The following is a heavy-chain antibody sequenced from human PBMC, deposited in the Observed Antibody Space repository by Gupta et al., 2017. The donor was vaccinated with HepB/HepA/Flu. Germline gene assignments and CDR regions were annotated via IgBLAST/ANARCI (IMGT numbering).Heavy chain of an antibody. CDR2: IYSSGST. CDR3: ARGGYIKMSYYFDY. D-gene: IGHD5-12*01. CDR1: GGSIRSFF. V-gene: IGHV4-59*01. J-gene: IGHJ4*02. Sequence: QVQLQESGPGLVQPSETLSLTCTVSGGSIRSFFWSWIRQPPGKGLEWIAYIYSSGSTSYNPSLKNRVTISVDTSKNQFSLKLSSVTAADTALYYCARGGYIKMSYYFDYWGQGTLVTVSS.